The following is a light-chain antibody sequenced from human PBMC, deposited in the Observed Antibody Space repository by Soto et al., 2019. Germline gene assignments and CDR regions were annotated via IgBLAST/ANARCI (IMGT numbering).Light chain of an antibody. V-gene: IGKV1-12*01. CDR1: QDILSW. J-gene: IGKJ3*01. CDR2: ASS. Sequence: DIQMTQSPSSVSASVGDRVTITCRASQDILSWLAWYQQKPGEAPRLLIYASSNLQSGVPSRFSGSGSGTDFTLTISSLQPEDFATYYCQQANSFRITFGPGTRLDIK. CDR3: QQANSFRIT.